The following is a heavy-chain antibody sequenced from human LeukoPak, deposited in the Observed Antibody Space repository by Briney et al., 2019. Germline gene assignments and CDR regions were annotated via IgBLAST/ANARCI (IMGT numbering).Heavy chain of an antibody. Sequence: PGGSLRLSCAASGFTVSSNYMSWVRQAPGKGLEWVSVISYNGGSTYYADSVKGRFTISRDNSKNTLYLQMNSLRAEDTAVYYCAKDITYYDFWSGYSLDYFDYWGQGTLVTVSS. V-gene: IGHV3-53*01. D-gene: IGHD3-3*01. CDR1: GFTVSSNY. CDR2: ISYNGGST. CDR3: AKDITYYDFWSGYSLDYFDY. J-gene: IGHJ4*02.